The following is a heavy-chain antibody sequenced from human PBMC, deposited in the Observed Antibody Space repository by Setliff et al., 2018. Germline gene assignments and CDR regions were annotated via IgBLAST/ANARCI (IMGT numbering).Heavy chain of an antibody. D-gene: IGHD3-3*01. CDR3: ARGKTFFGAFIRAFDI. CDR1: GGSIDSHY. Sequence: SETLSLTCSVSGGSIDSHYWSWIRQPPGKRLEWIGSIYYSGNTNYNPSLKSRVTISIDTSKNQFSLKLSSVTAADTAVYHCARGKTFFGAFIRAFDIWGQGRMVTVSS. V-gene: IGHV4-59*11. CDR2: IYYSGNT. J-gene: IGHJ3*02.